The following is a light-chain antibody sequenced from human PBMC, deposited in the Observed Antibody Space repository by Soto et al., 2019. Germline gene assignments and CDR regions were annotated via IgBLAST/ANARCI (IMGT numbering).Light chain of an antibody. Sequence: DIQLTQSPSFLSASVGDRVTITCRASQGIRDFLAWYQQKPGQPPKLLIYAASTLQTRVQTRFSGIASGTEFTLIISNLQHADFATYYCQQFNVYPLTFGGGTNVEIK. CDR2: AAS. V-gene: IGKV1-9*01. CDR3: QQFNVYPLT. CDR1: QGIRDF. J-gene: IGKJ4*01.